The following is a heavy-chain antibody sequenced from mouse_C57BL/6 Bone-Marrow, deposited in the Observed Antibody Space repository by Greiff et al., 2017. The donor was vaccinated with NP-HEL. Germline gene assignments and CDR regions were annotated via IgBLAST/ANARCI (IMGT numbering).Heavy chain of an antibody. J-gene: IGHJ1*03. CDR1: GYTFTSYW. Sequence: QVQLQQPGAELVKPGASVKMSCKASGYTFTSYWITWVKQRPGQGLEWIGDIYPGSGSTNYNGKFKGKATLTADKSSSTAYMQLSSLTSEDSAVYFCARYYYGNYWYFDVWGTGTTVTVSS. V-gene: IGHV1-55*01. D-gene: IGHD2-1*01. CDR2: IYPGSGST. CDR3: ARYYYGNYWYFDV.